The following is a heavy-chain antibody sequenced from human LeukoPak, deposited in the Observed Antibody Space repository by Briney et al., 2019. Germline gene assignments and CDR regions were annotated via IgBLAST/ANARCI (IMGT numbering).Heavy chain of an antibody. Sequence: ASVKVSCKASGYTFISYYLHWVRQAPGQGLEWMGWINPNSGGTNYAQKFQGRVTMTRDTSISTAYMELSRLRSDDTAVYYCARGLKYSSGWYSPYNWFDPWGQGTLVTVSS. CDR1: GYTFISYY. CDR3: ARGLKYSSGWYSPYNWFDP. V-gene: IGHV1-2*02. CDR2: INPNSGGT. D-gene: IGHD6-19*01. J-gene: IGHJ5*02.